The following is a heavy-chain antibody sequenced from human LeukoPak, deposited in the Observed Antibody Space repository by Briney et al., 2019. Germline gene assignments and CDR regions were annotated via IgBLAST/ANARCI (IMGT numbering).Heavy chain of an antibody. CDR2: INPNSGGT. CDR1: GYTFTGYY. J-gene: IGHJ6*04. D-gene: IGHD3-10*01. V-gene: IGHV1-2*04. CDR3: ARAYGSGSYYDGADDYYYGMDV. Sequence: ASVKASCKASGYTFTGYYMHWVRQAPGQGLEWMGWINPNSGGTNYAQKFQGWVTMTRDTSISTAYMELSRLRSDDTAVYYCARAYGSGSYYDGADDYYYGMDVWGKGTTVTVSP.